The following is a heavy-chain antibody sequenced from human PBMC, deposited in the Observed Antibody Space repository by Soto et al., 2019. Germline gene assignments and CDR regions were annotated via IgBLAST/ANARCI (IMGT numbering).Heavy chain of an antibody. J-gene: IGHJ5*02. Sequence: ASVKVSCKVTGGTHSSYTITWVRQAPGQGLEWMGGIIPIFGTRDYAQKFQGRVTITADPSTSTAYLELSGLTSDDTAVYYCARDGSDYSTSGHYDPWGQGTLVTVSS. CDR1: GGTHSSYT. V-gene: IGHV1-69*13. CDR3: ARDGSDYSTSGHYDP. D-gene: IGHD3-22*01. CDR2: IIPIFGTR.